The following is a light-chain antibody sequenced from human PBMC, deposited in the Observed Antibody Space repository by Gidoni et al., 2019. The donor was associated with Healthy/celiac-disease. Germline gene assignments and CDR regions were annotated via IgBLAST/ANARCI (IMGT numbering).Light chain of an antibody. Sequence: DIQLTQSPSTLSASVGDRVTITCPASQSISSWLAWYQQKPGKAPKLLIYDASSLESGVPSRCSGSGSGTEFTLTISSLQPDDFATYYCQQYNSYPLAIGPGTKVEIK. J-gene: IGKJ3*01. CDR3: QQYNSYPLA. CDR1: QSISSW. CDR2: DAS. V-gene: IGKV1-5*01.